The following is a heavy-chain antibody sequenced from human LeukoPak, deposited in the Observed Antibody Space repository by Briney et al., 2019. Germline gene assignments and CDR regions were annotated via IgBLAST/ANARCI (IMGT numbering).Heavy chain of an antibody. CDR1: GFTLSSYW. CDR3: ARVGVATTVHYYYYMDV. CDR2: IKQDGSEK. V-gene: IGHV3-7*01. D-gene: IGHD4-11*01. J-gene: IGHJ6*03. Sequence: GRSLTLSCPPSGFTLSSYWMSWVRQAPGKGLEWVANIKQDGSEKYYVDSVKGRFTISRDNAKNSLYLQMNSLRAEDTAVYYCARVGVATTVHYYYYMDVWGKGTTVTVSS.